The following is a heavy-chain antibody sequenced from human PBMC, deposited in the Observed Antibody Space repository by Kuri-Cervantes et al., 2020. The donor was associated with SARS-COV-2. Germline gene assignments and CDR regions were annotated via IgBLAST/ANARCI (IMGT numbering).Heavy chain of an antibody. CDR1: GGSISNLY. J-gene: IGHJ6*03. CDR2: IYNSGRT. V-gene: IGHV4-59*12. CDR3: ARGVSIAAAGTYYYYYYMDV. Sequence: ESLKISCTVSGGSISNLYWSWIRQPPGKGLEWIGYIYNSGRTNYNPSLKSRVTISVDTSKNQFSLKLSSVTAADTAVYYCARGVSIAAAGTYYYYYYMDVWGKGTTVTVSS. D-gene: IGHD6-13*01.